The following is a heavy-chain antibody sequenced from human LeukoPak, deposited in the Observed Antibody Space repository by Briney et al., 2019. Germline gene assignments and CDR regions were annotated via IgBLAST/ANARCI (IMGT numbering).Heavy chain of an antibody. V-gene: IGHV3-48*01. CDR1: GFTLSNYD. CDR3: ARRFDL. J-gene: IGHJ5*02. CDR2: SSGSSSAM. Sequence: GGSLRLSCAASGFTLSNYDMNWVRQAPGKGLEWVSYSSGSSSAMYYADSVKGRFTISRDNAKNSLYLQMNSLRVEDTAVYYCARRFDLWGQGTLVTVSS.